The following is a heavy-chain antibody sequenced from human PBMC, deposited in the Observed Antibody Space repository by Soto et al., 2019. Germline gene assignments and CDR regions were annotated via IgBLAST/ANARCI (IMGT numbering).Heavy chain of an antibody. V-gene: IGHV1-18*01. CDR1: GYTFTNFG. CDR2: ISAYNGNK. J-gene: IGHJ4*02. CDR3: ERWARPTDY. Sequence: QVQLVQSGAEVKKPGASVKVSCKASGYTFTNFGISWVRQAPGQGLEWMGWISAYNGNKNYAQNFQGRVTLTTDTTERTANMELRSLSSDATAVYYWERWARPTDYWGQGTLVTVSS.